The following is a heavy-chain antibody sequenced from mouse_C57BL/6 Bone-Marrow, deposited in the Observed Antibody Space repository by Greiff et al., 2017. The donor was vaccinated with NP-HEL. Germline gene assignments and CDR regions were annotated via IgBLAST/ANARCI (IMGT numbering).Heavy chain of an antibody. CDR3: ARDTEDFDY. J-gene: IGHJ2*01. CDR2: IYPRDGST. Sequence: QVQLQQSGPELVQPGASVKLSCKASGYTFTSYDINWVQQRPGQGLEWIGWIYPRDGSTKYNEKFKGKATFTVDTYYSTAYMELHSLTSGDSAVYFCARDTEDFDYWGQGTTLTVSS. V-gene: IGHV1-85*01. CDR1: GYTFTSYD.